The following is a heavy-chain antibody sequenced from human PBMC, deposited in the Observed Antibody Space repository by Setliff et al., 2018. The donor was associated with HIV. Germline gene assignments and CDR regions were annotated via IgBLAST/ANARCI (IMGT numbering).Heavy chain of an antibody. CDR1: GITFSNAW. CDR2: IKSKSDGGTT. D-gene: IGHD6-19*01. J-gene: IGHJ4*02. V-gene: IGHV3-15*01. CDR3: TTGSSGRYGY. Sequence: GGSLRLSCAASGITFSNAWMSWVRQAPGKGLEWVGRIKSKSDGGTTDYAAPVKGRFTFSRDDSKRTLYLEMSSLKTEDTAVYYCTTGSSGRYGYWGQGTPVTVSS.